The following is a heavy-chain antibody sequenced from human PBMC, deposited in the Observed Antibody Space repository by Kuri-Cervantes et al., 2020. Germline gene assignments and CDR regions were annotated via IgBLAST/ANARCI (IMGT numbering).Heavy chain of an antibody. CDR2: ISWNSGSI. CDR3: AGSRSGLF. CDR1: GFAFSSYG. D-gene: IGHD3-16*01. Sequence: SLKISCAASGFAFSSYGMHWVRQAPGKGLEWVSGISWNSGSIGYADSVKGRFTISRDNAKNSLYLQMNSLRADDTAVYFCAGSRSGLFWGQGTLVTVSS. J-gene: IGHJ4*02. V-gene: IGHV3-9*01.